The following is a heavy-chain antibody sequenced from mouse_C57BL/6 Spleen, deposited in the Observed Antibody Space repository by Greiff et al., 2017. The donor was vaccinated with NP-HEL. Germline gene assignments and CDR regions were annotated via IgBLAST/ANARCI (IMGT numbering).Heavy chain of an antibody. CDR1: GYAFSSYW. D-gene: IGHD4-1*01. J-gene: IGHJ4*01. CDR3: ARYGDWDHYAMDY. V-gene: IGHV1-80*01. CDR2: VYPGDGDT. Sequence: LQQSGASVKISCKASGYAFSSYWMNWVKQRPGKGLEWIGQVYPGDGDTNYNGKFKGKATLTADKSSSTAYMQLSSLTSEDSAVYFCARYGDWDHYAMDYWGQGTSVTVSS.